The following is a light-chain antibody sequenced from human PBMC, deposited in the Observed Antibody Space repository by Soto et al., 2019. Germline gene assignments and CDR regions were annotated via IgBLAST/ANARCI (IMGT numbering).Light chain of an antibody. V-gene: IGKV3-20*01. J-gene: IGKJ2*01. CDR2: GAS. CDR1: QSVNGNY. Sequence: EIVLTQSPGTLSLSPGERATLSCRASQSVNGNYLTWYQQKPGQAPRLLIYGASSRATGIPDRFSGSGSGTDFTLTIRRLEPEDFAVYYCQQYGSSFRYTFGQGTKLEIK. CDR3: QQYGSSFRYT.